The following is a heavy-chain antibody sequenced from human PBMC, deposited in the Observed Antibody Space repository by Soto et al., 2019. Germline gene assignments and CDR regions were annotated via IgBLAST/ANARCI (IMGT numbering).Heavy chain of an antibody. Sequence: QPGGSLRLSCAASGFTFSSYGMHWVRQAPGKGLEWVAVISYDGSNKYYADSVKGRFTISRDNSKNTLYLQMNSLRAEDTAVYYCAKTYSSSWGLGWGQGTLVTVSS. D-gene: IGHD6-13*01. CDR3: AKTYSSSWGLG. J-gene: IGHJ4*02. V-gene: IGHV3-30*18. CDR1: GFTFSSYG. CDR2: ISYDGSNK.